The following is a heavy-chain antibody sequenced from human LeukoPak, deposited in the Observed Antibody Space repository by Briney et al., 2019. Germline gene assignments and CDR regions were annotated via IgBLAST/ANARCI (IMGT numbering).Heavy chain of an antibody. CDR2: IYPGGSDS. CDR1: GYSFTSYW. V-gene: IGHV5-51*01. Sequence: PGAFLMISCEASGYSFTSYWICCLRQMGGKGLELMGIIYPGGSDSRYTPTYQGQVTISADKSISTAYMQCSSLKASDTAMYYCASRSNSGYEFFDYWGQGTLVTVSS. D-gene: IGHD5-12*01. J-gene: IGHJ4*02. CDR3: ASRSNSGYEFFDY.